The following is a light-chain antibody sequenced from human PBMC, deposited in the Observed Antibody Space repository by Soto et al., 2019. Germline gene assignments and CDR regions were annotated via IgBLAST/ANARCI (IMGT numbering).Light chain of an antibody. Sequence: SALAQPPPVSGAPGPRVTLSCTGSSSNIGSGYDVHWYQQLPGTAPKLLIYDNNNRPSGVPDRFSGSKSATSASLTITGLQAEDEADYYCQSYDSSLSGFYVFGTGTKVTVL. CDR3: QSYDSSLSGFYV. J-gene: IGLJ1*01. V-gene: IGLV1-40*01. CDR1: SSNIGSGYD. CDR2: DNN.